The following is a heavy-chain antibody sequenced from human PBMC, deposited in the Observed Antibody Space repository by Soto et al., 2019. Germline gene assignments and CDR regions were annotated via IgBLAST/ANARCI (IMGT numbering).Heavy chain of an antibody. CDR1: GFTFGDYA. CDR3: TRDPDGHSSSWGYYYGMDV. Sequence: PGGSLRLSCTASGFTFGDYAMSWVRQAPGKGLEWVGFIRSKAYGGTTEYAASVKGRFTISRDDSKSIAYLQMNSLKTEDTAVYYCTRDPDGHSSSWGYYYGMDVWGQGTTVTVSS. CDR2: IRSKAYGGTT. D-gene: IGHD6-6*01. V-gene: IGHV3-49*04. J-gene: IGHJ6*02.